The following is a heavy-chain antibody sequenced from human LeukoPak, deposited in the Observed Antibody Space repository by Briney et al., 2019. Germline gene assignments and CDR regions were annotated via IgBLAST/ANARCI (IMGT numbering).Heavy chain of an antibody. CDR3: ARVDQRISFYFDY. CDR2: LNPHNGDT. Sequence: GASVKVSCKASGYTFTGYYMHWVRQAPGQELEWMGWLNPHNGDTNYVQKFQGRVTMTRDTSISTAFMGLSSLRSDDTAVYYCARVDQRISFYFDYWGQGTLITVSS. V-gene: IGHV1-2*02. CDR1: GYTFTGYY. J-gene: IGHJ4*02. D-gene: IGHD3-16*02.